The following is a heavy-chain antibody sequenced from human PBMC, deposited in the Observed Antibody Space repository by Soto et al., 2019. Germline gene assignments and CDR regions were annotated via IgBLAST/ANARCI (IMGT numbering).Heavy chain of an antibody. Sequence: PGESLKISCKGSGYSFTSYWIGWVRQMPGKGLEWMGIIYPGDSDTRYNPSFQGQVTISADKSISTAYLQWSSLKASDTAMYYCARVPYCLGCCSSTSPAYYYYMDVWGKGTTVTV. J-gene: IGHJ6*03. V-gene: IGHV5-51*01. D-gene: IGHD2-2*01. CDR1: GYSFTSYW. CDR2: IYPGDSDT. CDR3: ARVPYCLGCCSSTSPAYYYYMDV.